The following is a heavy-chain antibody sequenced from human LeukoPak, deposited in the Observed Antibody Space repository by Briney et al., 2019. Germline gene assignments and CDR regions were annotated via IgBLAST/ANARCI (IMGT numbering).Heavy chain of an antibody. CDR1: GFSFDDYG. J-gene: IGHJ6*02. Sequence: GGSLRLSCAASGFSFDDYGMSWVRQVPGKGLEWVSAINWNGGSTGDADSVRGRFTISRDNAKNSLYLQMNSLRAEDTALYYCARTAAHPSHYYGMDVWGQGTTVTVSS. CDR3: ARTAAHPSHYYGMDV. V-gene: IGHV3-20*04. CDR2: INWNGGST. D-gene: IGHD6-13*01.